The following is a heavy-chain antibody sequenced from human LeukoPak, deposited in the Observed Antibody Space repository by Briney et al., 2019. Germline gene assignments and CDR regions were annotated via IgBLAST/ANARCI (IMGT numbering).Heavy chain of an antibody. CDR3: ARQVGWARDLDY. CDR1: GGSLSTYY. Sequence: PSETLSPTCTGTGGSLSTYYWSWLRQPPGKELEWIGYIYYSGSTKTNPSVKSRATISVDTSKNQCSLTVSSVTAGDTVVYYGARQVGWARDLDYWGQGTLVTVSS. V-gene: IGHV4-59*08. CDR2: IYYSGST. D-gene: IGHD1-26*01. J-gene: IGHJ4*02.